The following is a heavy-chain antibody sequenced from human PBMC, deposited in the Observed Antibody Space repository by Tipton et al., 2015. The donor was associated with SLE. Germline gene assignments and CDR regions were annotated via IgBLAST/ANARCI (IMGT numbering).Heavy chain of an antibody. V-gene: IGHV4-34*01. CDR1: GGSFSGYY. CDR3: ARGNLNCSSTSYYPGYYFYYGMDV. J-gene: IGHJ6*02. CDR2: INHSGST. D-gene: IGHD2-2*01. Sequence: TLSLTCAVYGGSFSGYYWSWIRQPPGKGLEWIGEINHSGSTNYNPSLKSRVTISVDTSKNQFSLKLSSVTAADTAVYYCARGNLNCSSTSYYPGYYFYYGMDVWGQGTTVTVSS.